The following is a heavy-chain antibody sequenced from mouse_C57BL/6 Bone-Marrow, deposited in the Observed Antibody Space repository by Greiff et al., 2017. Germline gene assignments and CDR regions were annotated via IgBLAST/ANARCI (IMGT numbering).Heavy chain of an antibody. CDR1: GYSITSGYY. J-gene: IGHJ2*01. V-gene: IGHV3-6*01. Sequence: EVKLMESGPGLVKPSQSLSLTCSVTGYSITSGYYWNWIRQFPGNKLEWMGYISYDGSNNYNPSLKNRISITRDTSKNQFFLKLNSVTTEDTATYYCARDRDPFDYWGQGTTLTVSS. CDR3: ARDRDPFDY. CDR2: ISYDGSN.